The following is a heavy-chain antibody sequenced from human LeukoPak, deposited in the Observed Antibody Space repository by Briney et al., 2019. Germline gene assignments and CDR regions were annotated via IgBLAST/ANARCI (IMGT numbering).Heavy chain of an antibody. D-gene: IGHD5-24*01. V-gene: IGHV3-23*01. CDR3: VKRARDGYNSPLDN. Sequence: HAGGSLRLSCAASGFTFSTYAMNWVRQAPGKGLEWLSDIGNSDGKTYYADSVQGRLTVSRDTSENTLYLQMNSLRAEDTAVYYCVKRARDGYNSPLDNWGQGTLVTVSS. J-gene: IGHJ4*02. CDR1: GFTFSTYA. CDR2: IGNSDGKT.